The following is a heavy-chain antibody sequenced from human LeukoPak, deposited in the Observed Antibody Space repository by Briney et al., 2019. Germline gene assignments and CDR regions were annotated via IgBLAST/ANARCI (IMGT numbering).Heavy chain of an antibody. D-gene: IGHD3-9*01. CDR2: IRQDGSEK. Sequence: ETGGSLRLSCAASGFTFSNYWMSWFRQAPGKGLEWVANIRQDGSEKNYVDSVKGRFTISRDNAKNSLYLQMNSLRAEDTAVYYCARDSLNFDWLHHHAFDIWGQGTMVTVSS. CDR1: GFTFSNYW. V-gene: IGHV3-7*01. CDR3: ARDSLNFDWLHHHAFDI. J-gene: IGHJ3*02.